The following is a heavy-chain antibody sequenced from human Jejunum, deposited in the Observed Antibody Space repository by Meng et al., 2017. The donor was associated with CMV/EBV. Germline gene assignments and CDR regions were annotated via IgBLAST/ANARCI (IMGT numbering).Heavy chain of an antibody. D-gene: IGHD4-23*01. Sequence: SCGIRRVRQAPGQGLEWMGCISAYNGDTNYVQRFQGRITMTTDSSPGTAYMGLRSLRYDDAAVYYCARDVVLPCGNDRHYYFDYWGQGTLVTVSS. J-gene: IGHJ4*02. V-gene: IGHV1-18*01. CDR3: ARDVVLPCGNDRHYYFDY. CDR1: SCG. CDR2: ISAYNGDT.